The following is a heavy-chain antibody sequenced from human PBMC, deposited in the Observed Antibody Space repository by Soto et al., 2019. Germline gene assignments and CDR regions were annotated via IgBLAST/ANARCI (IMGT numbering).Heavy chain of an antibody. D-gene: IGHD2-8*01. CDR2: LSSSGRS. CDR1: GDSISNFY. J-gene: IGHJ2*01. V-gene: IGHV4-4*07. Sequence: QVQLQESGPGLVKSSETLSLTCTVPGDSISNFYWSWIRQPAGKGLESLGRLSSSGRSNYNPSLQSRVAMSLDTSKNQFSLRLTSLTAADTAVYFCARGMGRYFDLWGRGTLVTVFS. CDR3: ARGMGRYFDL.